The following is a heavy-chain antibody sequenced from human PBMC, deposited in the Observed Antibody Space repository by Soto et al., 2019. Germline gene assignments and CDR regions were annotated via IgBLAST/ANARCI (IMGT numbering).Heavy chain of an antibody. CDR2: IYYSGST. Sequence: SETLSLTGTVSGGSISSSSYYWGWIRQPPGKGLEWIGSIYYSGSTYYNPSLKSRVTISVDTSKNQFSLKLSSVTAADTAVYYCARHGSTSSHYYYYGMDVWGQGTTVTVSS. D-gene: IGHD2-2*01. CDR1: GGSISSSSYY. V-gene: IGHV4-39*01. CDR3: ARHGSTSSHYYYYGMDV. J-gene: IGHJ6*02.